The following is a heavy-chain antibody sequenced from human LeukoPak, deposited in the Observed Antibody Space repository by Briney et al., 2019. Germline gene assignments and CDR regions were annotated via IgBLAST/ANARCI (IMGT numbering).Heavy chain of an antibody. J-gene: IGHJ3*02. V-gene: IGHV3-53*01. CDR2: IYSGGST. CDR1: GFTVSSNY. Sequence: PGGSLSLSCAASGFTVSSNYMSWVRQAPGKGLEWVPVIYSGGSTYYADSVKGRFTISRDNSKNTLYLQMNSLRAEDTAVYYCARERLPDAFDIWGQGTMVTVSS. CDR3: ARERLPDAFDI.